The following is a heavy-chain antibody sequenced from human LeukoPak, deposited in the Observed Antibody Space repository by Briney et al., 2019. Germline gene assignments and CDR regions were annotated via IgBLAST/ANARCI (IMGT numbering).Heavy chain of an antibody. J-gene: IGHJ6*03. CDR1: GFTVSSNS. V-gene: IGHV3-48*04. Sequence: GGSLRLSCTVSGFTVSSNSMSWVRQAPGKGLEWVSYISSSGSTIYYADSVKGRFTISRDNAKNSLYLQMNSLRAEDTAVYYCARVKSGYSYGPHYYYYYYMDVWGKGTTVTVSS. CDR2: ISSSGSTI. CDR3: ARVKSGYSYGPHYYYYYYMDV. D-gene: IGHD5-18*01.